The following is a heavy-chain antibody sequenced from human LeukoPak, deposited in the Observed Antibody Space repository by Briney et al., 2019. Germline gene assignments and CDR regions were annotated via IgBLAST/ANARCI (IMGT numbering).Heavy chain of an antibody. V-gene: IGHV1-69*04. D-gene: IGHD5-12*01. CDR2: IIPILGIA. CDR1: GGTFSSYA. CDR3: ARSRIVATAYFDY. J-gene: IGHJ4*02. Sequence: ASVKVSCKASGGTFSSYAISWVRQAPGQGLEWMGRIIPILGIANYAQKFQGRVTITADKSTSTAYMELSSLRSEDTAVYYCARSRIVATAYFDYWGQGTLVTVSS.